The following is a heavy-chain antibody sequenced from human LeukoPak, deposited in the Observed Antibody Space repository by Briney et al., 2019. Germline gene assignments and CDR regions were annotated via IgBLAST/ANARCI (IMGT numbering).Heavy chain of an antibody. CDR1: GFSFNFW. J-gene: IGHJ4*02. D-gene: IGHD4-23*01. CDR3: AGPKTPHY. V-gene: IGHV3-7*01. Sequence: GGSLRLSCAASGFSFNFWMTWVRQAPGKGLEWVANINQDASAKYYVDSVKGRFTISRDNAKNSLYLQMNSLRAEDTAVYYCAGPKTPHYWGQGTLVTVSS. CDR2: INQDASAK.